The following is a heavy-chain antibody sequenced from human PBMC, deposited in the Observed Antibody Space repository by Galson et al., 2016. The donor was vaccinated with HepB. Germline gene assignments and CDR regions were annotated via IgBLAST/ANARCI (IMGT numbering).Heavy chain of an antibody. CDR3: TRDYYGSLDH. CDR1: GFTFTNYD. V-gene: IGHV3-74*01. J-gene: IGHJ4*02. CDR2: INIDGNSI. Sequence: SLRLSCAASGFTFTNYDIHWVRQAPGTGLVWVSRINIDGNSITYADSVKGRFVISRDNAKNTVHLQMNSLRAEDTAVYYCTRDYYGSLDHWGQGTLVTVSS. D-gene: IGHD3-10*01.